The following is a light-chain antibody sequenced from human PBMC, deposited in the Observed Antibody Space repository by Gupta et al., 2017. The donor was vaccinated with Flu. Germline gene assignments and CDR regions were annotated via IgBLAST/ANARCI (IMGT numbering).Light chain of an antibody. CDR3: SSNTITHTYV. CDR1: SSDFGGYDF. V-gene: IGLV2-14*01. Sequence: QSALTQPASVSGSPGQSITISCTGTSSDFGGYDFVSWYQQHPGKAPKLMIYEVSDRPSGVSNRFSGSKSGNTASLTISGLQAEDEADYYCSSNTITHTYVFGTGTKVTVL. CDR2: EVS. J-gene: IGLJ1*01.